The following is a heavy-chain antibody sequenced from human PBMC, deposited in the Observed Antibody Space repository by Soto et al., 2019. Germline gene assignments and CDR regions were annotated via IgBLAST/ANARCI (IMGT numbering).Heavy chain of an antibody. D-gene: IGHD1-7*01. CDR3: ARNPVWGWNYSLVY. Sequence: SETLSLTCAVYGGSFIGYYWSWIRQPPGKGLEWIGEINHSGSTNYNPSLKSRVTISVDTSKNQFSLKLTSVTAADTAVYYCARNPVWGWNYSLVYWGQGTLVTVSS. V-gene: IGHV4-34*01. CDR2: INHSGST. CDR1: GGSFIGYY. J-gene: IGHJ4*02.